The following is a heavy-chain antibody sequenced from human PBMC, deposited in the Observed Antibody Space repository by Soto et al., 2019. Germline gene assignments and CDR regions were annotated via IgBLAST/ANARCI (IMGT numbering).Heavy chain of an antibody. V-gene: IGHV3-30-3*01. Sequence: QVQLVESGGGVVQPGRSLRLSCAASGFTFSTYTMHWVRQAPGKGLEWVAVISYDASTQYYADSVKGRFTFSRDNSRNTLYLQMNSLRVEDTAIYYCGSGGARGDQLGYHDYWGQGTLVTVSS. J-gene: IGHJ4*02. D-gene: IGHD3-16*02. CDR2: ISYDASTQ. CDR1: GFTFSTYT. CDR3: GSGGARGDQLGYHDY.